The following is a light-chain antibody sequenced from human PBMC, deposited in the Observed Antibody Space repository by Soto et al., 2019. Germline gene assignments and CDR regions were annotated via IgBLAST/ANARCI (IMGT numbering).Light chain of an antibody. CDR1: QGIGSW. CDR2: GTS. V-gene: IGKV1D-16*01. J-gene: IGKJ4*01. Sequence: DIQMTQSPSSLSASVVDRVTITCRASQGIGSWLAWYQQKAGKATNLLIYGTSSLQTGVPSRFSGSGSGTDFTLTISSLQPEDFATYYCQKYNSYPLSFGGGTKVDIK. CDR3: QKYNSYPLS.